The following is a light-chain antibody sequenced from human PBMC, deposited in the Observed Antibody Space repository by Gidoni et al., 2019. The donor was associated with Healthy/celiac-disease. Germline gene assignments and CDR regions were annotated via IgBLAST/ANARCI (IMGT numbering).Light chain of an antibody. CDR2: LGS. J-gene: IGKJ1*01. CDR1: QSLLHSNGYNY. V-gene: IGKV2-28*01. CDR3: MQALQTPRT. Sequence: DIVMTESKVSLPVTPGEPASISCRSSQSLLHSNGYNYLDWYLQKPGQSPQLLIYLGSNRASGVPDRFSGSGSGTDFTLKISRVEAEDVGVYYCMQALQTPRTFGQGTKVEIK.